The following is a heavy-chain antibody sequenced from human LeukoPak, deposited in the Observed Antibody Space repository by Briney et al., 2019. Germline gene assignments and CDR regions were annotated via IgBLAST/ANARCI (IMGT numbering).Heavy chain of an antibody. CDR3: ARVGQQLVYYYYGMDV. J-gene: IGHJ6*02. CDR2: INAGNGNT. V-gene: IGHV1-3*01. Sequence: ASVKVSCKASGYTFTSYAMHWVRQAPGQRLEWMGWINAGNGNTKYSQKLQGRVTMTTDTSTSTAYMELRSLRSDDTAVYYCARVGQQLVYYYYGMDVWGQGTTVTVSS. D-gene: IGHD6-13*01. CDR1: GYTFTSYA.